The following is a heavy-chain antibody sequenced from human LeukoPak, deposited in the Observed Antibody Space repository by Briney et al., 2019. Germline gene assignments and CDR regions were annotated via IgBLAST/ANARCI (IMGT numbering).Heavy chain of an antibody. V-gene: IGHV4-59*08. CDR1: GGSISGYY. D-gene: IGHD1-26*01. J-gene: IGHJ5*02. CDR2: IYYSGST. Sequence: SETLSLTCTVSGGSISGYYWSWIRQPPGKGLEWIGYIYYSGSTNHNPSLKSRVTISVDTSKNQFSLKLSSVTAADTAVYYCARASSGSYLNWFDPWGQGTLVTVSS. CDR3: ARASSGSYLNWFDP.